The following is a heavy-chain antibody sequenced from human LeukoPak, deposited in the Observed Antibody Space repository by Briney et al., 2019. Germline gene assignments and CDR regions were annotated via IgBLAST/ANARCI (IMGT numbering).Heavy chain of an antibody. D-gene: IGHD2-15*01. J-gene: IGHJ3*02. V-gene: IGHV3-74*01. CDR2: ITNDGSST. Sequence: GGSLRLSCAASGLTFSSHWMHWVRQAPGKGLVWVSRITNDGSSTTYADSVKGRFTISRDNAKNMLYLQVNSLRAEDTAVYFCVRESCSGGSCTYDPFDIWGHGTMVTVST. CDR3: VRESCSGGSCTYDPFDI. CDR1: GLTFSSHW.